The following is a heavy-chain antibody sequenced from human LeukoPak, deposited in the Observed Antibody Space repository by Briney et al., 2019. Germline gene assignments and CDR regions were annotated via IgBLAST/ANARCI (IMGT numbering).Heavy chain of an antibody. J-gene: IGHJ4*02. D-gene: IGHD4-17*01. CDR1: GGSFSGYY. Sequence: PSETLSLTCAVYGGSFSGYYWSWIRQPPGKGLEWIGEINHSGSTNYNPSLKRRVTISVDTSKNQFSLKLSSVTAANTAVHYCARLDYGDYQDYWGQGTLVTVSS. V-gene: IGHV4-34*01. CDR3: ARLDYGDYQDY. CDR2: INHSGST.